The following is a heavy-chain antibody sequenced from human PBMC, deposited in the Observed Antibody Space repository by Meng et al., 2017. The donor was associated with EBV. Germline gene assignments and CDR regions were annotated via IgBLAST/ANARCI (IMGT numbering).Heavy chain of an antibody. V-gene: IGHV4-34*01. CDR3: APGVGSRSSNWFDP. Sequence: GLCMRYDNRSLTGKFYGVVFIGDYCSWYRWPPGKGLAWIGEVYSGGSNNCNTSHKSPVTICVDTSTVQSPQKVFSVTAADAAVYYCAPGVGSRSSNWFDPWGQGTLVTVSS. J-gene: IGHJ5*02. CDR2: VYSGGSN. CDR1: GVVFIGDY. D-gene: IGHD3-10*01.